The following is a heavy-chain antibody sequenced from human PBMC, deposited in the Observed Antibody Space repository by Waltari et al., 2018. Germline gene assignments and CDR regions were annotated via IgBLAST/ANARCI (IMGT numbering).Heavy chain of an antibody. CDR3: ARVVGYYYYYMDV. CDR1: GGSLSGYH. V-gene: IGHV4-34*02. CDR2: INDSGRT. J-gene: IGHJ6*03. Sequence: QVQLQQWGAGLLKPSETLSLTCDVSGGSLSGYHWTWIRQPPGKGLEWIGEINDSGRTTYNPSLESRVTVSIDTANNQFSLRVRSVTAADTAVYYCARVVGYYYYYMDVWGKGTTVTISS.